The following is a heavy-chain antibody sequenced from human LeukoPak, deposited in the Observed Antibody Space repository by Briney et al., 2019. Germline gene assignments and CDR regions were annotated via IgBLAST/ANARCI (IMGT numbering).Heavy chain of an antibody. CDR3: AKNGGSQCYSHLDS. CDR2: ISASGDAT. CDR1: GFTFRSYA. D-gene: IGHD2-15*01. V-gene: IGHV3-23*01. Sequence: AGGSLRLSCAASGFTFRSYAMSWVRQAPGTGLEWVSTISASGDATYHAASMKGRFTISRDNYKNTLYLQMNSLRVEDTAVYYCAKNGGSQCYSHLDSWGQGTLVTVSS. J-gene: IGHJ4*02.